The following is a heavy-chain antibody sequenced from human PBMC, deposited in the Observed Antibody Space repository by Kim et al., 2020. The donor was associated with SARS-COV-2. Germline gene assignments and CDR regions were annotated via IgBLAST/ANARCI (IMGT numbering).Heavy chain of an antibody. CDR2: INHSGST. Sequence: SETLSLTCAVYGGSFSGYYWSWIRQPPGKGLDWIGEINHSGSTNYNPSLKSRVTITVDTSTNQFSLKLSSVTAAYTAVYYCASQLIAAAGIFDYWGQGTLVTVSS. V-gene: IGHV4-34*01. CDR1: GGSFSGYY. D-gene: IGHD6-13*01. CDR3: ASQLIAAAGIFDY. J-gene: IGHJ4*02.